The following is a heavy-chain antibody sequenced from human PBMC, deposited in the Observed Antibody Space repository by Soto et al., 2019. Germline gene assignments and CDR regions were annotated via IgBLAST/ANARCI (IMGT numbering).Heavy chain of an antibody. V-gene: IGHV3-33*01. CDR2: IWYDGSDK. CDR3: AFGNLSYYFDF. CDR1: GFTFSGFG. D-gene: IGHD3-16*01. Sequence: VGSLRLSCAASGFTFSGFGMHRVRQAPGKGLEWVAIIWYDGSDKYYADSVKGRFTISRDNSKNTLYLQMNSLRAEDTAVYHCAFGNLSYYFDFWGQGTPVTVSS. J-gene: IGHJ4*02.